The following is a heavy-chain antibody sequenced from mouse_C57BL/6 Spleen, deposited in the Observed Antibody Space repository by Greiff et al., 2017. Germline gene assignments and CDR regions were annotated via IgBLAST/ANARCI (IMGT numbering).Heavy chain of an antibody. D-gene: IGHD3-2*02. Sequence: QVQLQQPGAELVKPGASVKMSCKASGYTFTSYWITWVKQRPGQGLEWIGDIYPGSGSTNYNEKFKSKATLTVDTSSSTAYMQLRSLTSEDSAVYYCAIGGETAQATWAYWGQGTLVTVSA. CDR2: IYPGSGST. CDR1: GYTFTSYW. CDR3: AIGGETAQATWAY. J-gene: IGHJ3*01. V-gene: IGHV1-55*01.